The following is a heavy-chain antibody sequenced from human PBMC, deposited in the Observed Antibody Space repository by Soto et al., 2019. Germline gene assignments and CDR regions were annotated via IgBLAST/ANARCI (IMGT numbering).Heavy chain of an antibody. CDR2: ISAYNGNT. V-gene: IGHV1-18*01. D-gene: IGHD3-3*01. Sequence: QVQLVQSGAEVKKPGASVKVSCKASGYTFTSYGISWVRQAPGQGLEWMGWISAYNGNTNYAQKLQGRVTMTTDTSTSTAYMELRSLRSDDTAVYYCVRDAPVLRFLEWLPPSAYWGQGTLVTVSS. J-gene: IGHJ4*02. CDR1: GYTFTSYG. CDR3: VRDAPVLRFLEWLPPSAY.